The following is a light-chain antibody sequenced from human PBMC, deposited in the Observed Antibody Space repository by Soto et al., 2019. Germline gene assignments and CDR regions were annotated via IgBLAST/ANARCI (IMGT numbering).Light chain of an antibody. V-gene: IGKV3-15*01. J-gene: IGKJ4*01. CDR2: DAS. CDR1: QSVNSN. CDR3: QQYNFWPPLT. Sequence: EIVMTQSPATLSVSPGERATLSCRASQSVNSNLAWYRQKPGQAPRLLISDASTWATGVPARFSGSGSGTEFTLIISSLQSEDSGIYYCQQYNFWPPLTFGGGTKVEIK.